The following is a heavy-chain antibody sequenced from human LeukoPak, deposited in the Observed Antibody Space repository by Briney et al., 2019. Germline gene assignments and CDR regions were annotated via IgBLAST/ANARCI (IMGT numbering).Heavy chain of an antibody. D-gene: IGHD3/OR15-3a*01. CDR1: GGSISSYY. J-gene: IGHJ5*02. CDR2: IYTSGST. CDR3: AREFWAAPSENWFDP. Sequence: SETLSLTCTVSGGSISSYYWSWIRQPAGNGLEWIGRIYTSGSTNYNTSLKSRVTMSVDTSKNQFYLKLSSVTAADTAVYYCAREFWAAPSENWFDPWGQGTLVTVSS. V-gene: IGHV4-4*07.